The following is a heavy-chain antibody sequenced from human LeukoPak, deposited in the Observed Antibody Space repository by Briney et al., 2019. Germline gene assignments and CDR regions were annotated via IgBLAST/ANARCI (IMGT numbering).Heavy chain of an antibody. CDR1: GFTFSSYA. D-gene: IGHD5-18*01. J-gene: IGHJ4*02. CDR2: ISGSGGST. CDR3: AKSPRGYSYGCVDY. V-gene: IGHV3-23*01. Sequence: GGSLRLSCAASGFTFSSYAMSWVRQAPGRGLEWVSAISGSGGSTYYADSVKGRFTISRDNSKNTLYLQMNSLRAEDTAVYYCAKSPRGYSYGCVDYWGQGTLVTVSS.